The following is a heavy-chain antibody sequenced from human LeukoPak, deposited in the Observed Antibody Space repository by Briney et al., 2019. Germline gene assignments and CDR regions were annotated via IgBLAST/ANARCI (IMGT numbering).Heavy chain of an antibody. CDR2: IYYSGST. V-gene: IGHV4-31*01. CDR3: ARYYYDSSGYPRSFDY. J-gene: IGHJ4*02. D-gene: IGHD3-22*01. CDR1: AGSISSGGYY. Sequence: ASQTLSLTCTVSAGSISSGGYYWSWIRQHPGKGLEWIGYIYYSGSTYYNPSLKSLVTISVDTSKNQFSLKLSSVTAADTALYYCARYYYDSSGYPRSFDYWGQGTLVTVSS.